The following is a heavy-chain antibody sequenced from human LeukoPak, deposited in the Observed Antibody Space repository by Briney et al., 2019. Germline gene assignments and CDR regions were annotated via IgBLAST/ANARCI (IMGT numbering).Heavy chain of an antibody. V-gene: IGHV4-59*01. CDR2: IYYSGSP. CDR1: GGSISSYY. Sequence: PSETLSLTCTVSGGSISSYYWSWIRQPPGKGLEWLGYIYYSGSPNYNPSLKSRVTISVDTSKNQFSLKLSSVTAADTAVYYCARGGIAAAGDYYGMDVWGQGTTVTVSS. D-gene: IGHD6-13*01. J-gene: IGHJ6*02. CDR3: ARGGIAAAGDYYGMDV.